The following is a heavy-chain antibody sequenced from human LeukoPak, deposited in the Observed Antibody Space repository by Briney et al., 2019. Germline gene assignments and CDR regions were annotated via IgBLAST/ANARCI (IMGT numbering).Heavy chain of an antibody. V-gene: IGHV3-30*18. D-gene: IGHD6-13*01. J-gene: IGHJ4*02. CDR1: GFTFSSYG. CDR3: AKASGIAAAASDY. CDR2: ISYDGSNK. Sequence: PGGSLRLSCAASGFTFSSYGMHWVRQAPGKGLEWVAVISYDGSNKYYADSVKGRFTISRDNSKNTLYLQMNSLRAEDTAVYYCAKASGIAAAASDYWGQGTLVTVSS.